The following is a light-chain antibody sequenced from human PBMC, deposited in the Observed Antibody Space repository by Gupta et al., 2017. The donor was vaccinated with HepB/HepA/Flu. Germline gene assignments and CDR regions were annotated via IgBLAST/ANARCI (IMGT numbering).Light chain of an antibody. CDR2: DVS. Sequence: QSALTQPASVSGSPGQSITISCTGTSSDVGVYKYVSWYQQHPGKAPKLMIYDVSNRPSGVSNRFSGSKSGNTASLTISGLQAEDEGDYYCSSYTSSKTWVFGGGTKLTVL. CDR1: SSDVGVYKY. V-gene: IGLV2-14*01. CDR3: SSYTSSKTWV. J-gene: IGLJ2*01.